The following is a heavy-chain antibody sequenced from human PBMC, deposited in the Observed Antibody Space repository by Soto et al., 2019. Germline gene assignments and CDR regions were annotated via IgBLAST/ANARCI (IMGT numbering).Heavy chain of an antibody. J-gene: IGHJ4*02. CDR2: IRSKANNYAT. CDR3: TRHNSDY. V-gene: IGHV3-73*01. Sequence: PGGSLRLSCAASGFTFSDSAMHWVRQAPGKGLEWVGRIRSKANNYATAYAASVTGRFTISRDDSKSTAYLQMNSLKTEDTAVYFCTRHNSDYWGQGTLVTVSS. CDR1: GFTFSDSA.